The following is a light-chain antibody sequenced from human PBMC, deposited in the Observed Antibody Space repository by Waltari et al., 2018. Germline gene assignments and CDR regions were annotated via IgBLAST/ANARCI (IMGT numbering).Light chain of an antibody. Sequence: QSALTQPASVSGSPGQSITISCTGTSSDVGSYNLVSWYQQYPGKAPKLMMYEGSKRPSGVSNRFSGSESGNTASLTISVLQAEDEADYYCCSYAGSSTFYVFGTGTKVTVL. CDR2: EGS. CDR1: SSDVGSYNL. J-gene: IGLJ1*01. V-gene: IGLV2-23*01. CDR3: CSYAGSSTFYV.